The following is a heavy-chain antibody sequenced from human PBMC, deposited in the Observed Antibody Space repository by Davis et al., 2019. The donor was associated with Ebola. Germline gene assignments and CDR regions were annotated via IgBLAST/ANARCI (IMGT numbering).Heavy chain of an antibody. CDR2: IKQDETEK. V-gene: IGHV3-7*04. CDR3: ARALQPFDY. CDR1: GFTFSASW. J-gene: IGHJ4*02. Sequence: PGGSLRLSCAASGFTFSASWMTWVRQAPGKGLEWVANIKQDETEKYYVDSVKGRFTISRDNAKNSLYLQMNNLRAEDTAVYFCARALQPFDYWGQGTLVTVSS. D-gene: IGHD5-18*01.